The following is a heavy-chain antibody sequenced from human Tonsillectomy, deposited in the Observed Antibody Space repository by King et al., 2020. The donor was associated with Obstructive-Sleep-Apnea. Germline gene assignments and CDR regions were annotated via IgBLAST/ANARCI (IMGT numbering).Heavy chain of an antibody. D-gene: IGHD1-7*01. CDR2: IYYSGST. CDR1: GGSISSSSYY. V-gene: IGHV4-39*07. J-gene: IGHJ5*02. CDR3: ARDLQPHNWNYDWFDP. Sequence: LQLQESGPGLVKPSETLSLTCTVSGGSISSSSYYWGWIRQPPGKGLEWIGSIYYSGSTYYNPSLKSRVTISVDTSKNQFSLKLSSVTAADTAVYYCARDLQPHNWNYDWFDPWGQGTLVTVSS.